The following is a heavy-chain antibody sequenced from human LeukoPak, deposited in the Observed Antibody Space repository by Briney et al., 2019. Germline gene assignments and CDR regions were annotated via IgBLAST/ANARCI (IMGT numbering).Heavy chain of an antibody. V-gene: IGHV3-23*01. D-gene: IGHD4-23*01. Sequence: GGSLRLSCTTPGFTFSSYAMSWVRQAPGKGLEWVSTIGGSGGSTYYADSVKGRFTISRDNSKNTLYLQMNSLRAEDTAVYYCAKDQWVGTPPYDFDYWGQGTLVTVSS. CDR3: AKDQWVGTPPYDFDY. CDR1: GFTFSSYA. J-gene: IGHJ4*02. CDR2: IGGSGGST.